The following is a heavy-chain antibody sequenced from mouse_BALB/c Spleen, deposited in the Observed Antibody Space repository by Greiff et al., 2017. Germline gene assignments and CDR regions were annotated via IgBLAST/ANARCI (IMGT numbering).Heavy chain of an antibody. D-gene: IGHD2-10*01. V-gene: IGHV1-20*02. J-gene: IGHJ2*01. CDR2: INPYNGDT. Sequence: EVKLQESGPELVKPGASVKISCKASGYSFTGYFMNWVMQSHGKSLEWIGRINPYNGDTFYNQKFKGKATLTVDKSSSTAHMELRSLASEDSAVYYCARSLLYYFDYWGQGTTLTVSS. CDR3: ARSLLYYFDY. CDR1: GYSFTGYF.